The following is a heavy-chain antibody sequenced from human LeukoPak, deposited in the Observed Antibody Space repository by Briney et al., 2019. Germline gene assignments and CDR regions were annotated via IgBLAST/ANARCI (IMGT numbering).Heavy chain of an antibody. CDR3: ARVLYSAAMVPAGPFDY. CDR2: IYYSGST. V-gene: IGHV4-39*07. D-gene: IGHD5-18*01. J-gene: IGHJ4*02. CDR1: GGSISSSSYY. Sequence: SETLSLTCTVSGGSISSSSYYWGWIRQPPGKGLEWIGSIYYSGSTYYNPSLKSRVTISVDTSKNQFSLKLSSVTAADTAVYYCARVLYSAAMVPAGPFDYWGQGTLVTVSS.